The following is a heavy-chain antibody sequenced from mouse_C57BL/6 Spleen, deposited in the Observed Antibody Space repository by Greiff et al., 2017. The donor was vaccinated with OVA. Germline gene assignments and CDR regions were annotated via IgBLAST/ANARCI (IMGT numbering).Heavy chain of an antibody. CDR3: ESIYYEYDEAY. Sequence: VQLQQSGPELVKPGASVKISCKASGYSFTDYYMHWVKQSHGKSLEWIGVINPNYGTTSYNQKFKGKATLTVDQSSSTAYMQLNSLTSEDSAVYYCESIYYEYDEAYWGQGTLVTVSA. J-gene: IGHJ3*01. CDR2: INPNYGTT. CDR1: GYSFTDYY. V-gene: IGHV1-39*01. D-gene: IGHD2-4*01.